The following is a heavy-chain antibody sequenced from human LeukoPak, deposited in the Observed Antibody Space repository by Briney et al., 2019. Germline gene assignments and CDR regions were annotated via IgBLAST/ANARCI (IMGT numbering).Heavy chain of an antibody. CDR3: ARIAFDSSGYYLYR. CDR2: IYYRGST. Sequence: SETLSLTCTVSGASISSDYWNWIRQPPGKGLEWIGYIYYRGSTSYNPSLKSRVTISLDTSKNQFSLKLTSVTAADTAVYYCARIAFDSSGYYLYRWGQGTLVTVSS. J-gene: IGHJ4*02. D-gene: IGHD3-22*01. V-gene: IGHV4-59*01. CDR1: GASISSDY.